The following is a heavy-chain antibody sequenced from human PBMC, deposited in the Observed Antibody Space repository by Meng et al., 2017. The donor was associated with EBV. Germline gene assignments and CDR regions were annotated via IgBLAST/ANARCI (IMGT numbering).Heavy chain of an antibody. J-gene: IGHJ4*02. CDR2: LIPMSDAP. V-gene: IGHV1-69*01. D-gene: IGHD3-10*01. CDR1: GGTFRSDA. Sequence: QVQWVQSGAGVKKPGSSVKVSCKTSGGTFRSDAVSWVRPAPGQGLEWMGGLIPMSDAPHYAQKFQGRVTMTADESTNTHYMDLSGLRFEDTAVYYCASESGRGFTPDYWGQGTLVTVSS. CDR3: ASESGRGFTPDY.